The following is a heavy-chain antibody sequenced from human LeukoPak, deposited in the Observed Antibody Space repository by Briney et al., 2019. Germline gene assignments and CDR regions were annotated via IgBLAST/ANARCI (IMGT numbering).Heavy chain of an antibody. D-gene: IGHD2-2*02. Sequence: SSETLSLTCTVSGGSISSSSYSWGWIRQPPGKGLEWIGTINYIGITHYNPSLKCRVAMSVDTSKNQFSLNLSSVTAADTAMYYCARNGYTSDNYYFDYWGQGNLVTVSS. CDR3: ARNGYTSDNYYFDY. CDR2: INYIGIT. V-gene: IGHV4-39*01. CDR1: GGSISSSSYS. J-gene: IGHJ4*02.